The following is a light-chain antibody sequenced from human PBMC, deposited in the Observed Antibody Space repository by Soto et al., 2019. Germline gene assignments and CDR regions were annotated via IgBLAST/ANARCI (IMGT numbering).Light chain of an antibody. V-gene: IGKV3-15*01. CDR1: QSVNSN. Sequence: EIVMTQSPATLSVPPGESATLSCRASQSVNSNLAWYQQKPGQAPRLLIYGASTRATGLPARFSGRGSGTEFTLTISSLQSEDFAVYYCQQYNNWPPLTFGGGTKVEIK. CDR2: GAS. J-gene: IGKJ4*01. CDR3: QQYNNWPPLT.